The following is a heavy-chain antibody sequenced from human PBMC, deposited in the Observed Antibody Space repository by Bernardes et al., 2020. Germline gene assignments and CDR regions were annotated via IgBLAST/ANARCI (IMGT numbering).Heavy chain of an antibody. V-gene: IGHV3-48*02. CDR3: ARPVGQWPDEHFKF. J-gene: IGHJ1*01. D-gene: IGHD6-19*01. CDR2: ISITGRTI. Sequence: GGSLRLSCEVSGFSLSGYNMNWVRQAAGKGRNCLSYISITGRTIYYAASIKGRFTVSRANAKNSIYLQMNSLRDDDTAVYYCARPVGQWPDEHFKFWGQGTQVTVSS. CDR1: GFSLSGYN.